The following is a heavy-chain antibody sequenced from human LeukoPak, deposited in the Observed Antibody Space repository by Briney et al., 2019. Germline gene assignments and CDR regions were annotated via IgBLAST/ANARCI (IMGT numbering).Heavy chain of an antibody. CDR1: GFTFSSFA. V-gene: IGHV3-30-3*01. Sequence: GGSLRLSCAASGFTFSSFAMHWVRRAPGKGLEWVAVIPYDGSNKDYADSVRGRFTISRDNSKNTLYLQMNSLRADDTAVYYCARGYGDLYSGFDYWGQGTLVTVSS. D-gene: IGHD4-17*01. CDR3: ARGYGDLYSGFDY. CDR2: IPYDGSNK. J-gene: IGHJ4*02.